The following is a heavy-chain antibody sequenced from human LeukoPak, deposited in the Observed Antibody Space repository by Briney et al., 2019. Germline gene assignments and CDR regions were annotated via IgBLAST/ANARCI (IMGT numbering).Heavy chain of an antibody. D-gene: IGHD3-3*01. CDR3: ARDRLRFLEWLLYRDYFDY. Sequence: SQTLSLTCAISGDSVSSNSAAWNWIRQSPSRGLEWLGRTYYRSKWYNDYAVSVKSRITINPDTSKNQFSLQLNSVTPEDTAVYYCARDRLRFLEWLLYRDYFDYWGQGTLVTVSS. CDR1: GDSVSSNSAA. J-gene: IGHJ4*02. CDR2: TYYRSKWYN. V-gene: IGHV6-1*01.